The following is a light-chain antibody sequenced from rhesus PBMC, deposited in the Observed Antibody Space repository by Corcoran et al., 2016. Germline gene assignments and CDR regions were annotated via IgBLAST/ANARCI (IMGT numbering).Light chain of an antibody. CDR3: QQYSSRPYS. J-gene: IGKJ2*01. CDR2: KAS. CDR1: QGISSY. Sequence: DIQMTQSPSSLSASVGDTVTITCRASQGISSYLAWYQQKPGKAPKLLIYKASTLQSGVPSRLSGSGSGTDFTLTISSLQSEDFATYYCQQYSSRPYSFGQGTKVEIK. V-gene: IGKV1-25*01.